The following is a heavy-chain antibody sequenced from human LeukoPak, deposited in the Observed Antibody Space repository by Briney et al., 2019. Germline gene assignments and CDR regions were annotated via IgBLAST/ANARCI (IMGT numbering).Heavy chain of an antibody. V-gene: IGHV2-5*02. Sequence: SGPTLVKPTQTLTLTCAFSGFSVPTHGVGVGWIRQPPGKALEWLSVIYWDNDKRYSPSLKTRLTIARDTSKTQVVLTMTNMDPVDTATYYCAHSLYYGSGSYYFDYWGQGTLVTVSS. CDR2: IYWDNDK. D-gene: IGHD3-10*01. J-gene: IGHJ4*02. CDR1: GFSVPTHGVG. CDR3: AHSLYYGSGSYYFDY.